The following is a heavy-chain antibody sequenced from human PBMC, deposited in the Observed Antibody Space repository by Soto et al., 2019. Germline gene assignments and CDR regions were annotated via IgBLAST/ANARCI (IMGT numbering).Heavy chain of an antibody. CDR3: ARSRGADFDY. CDR2: IGPAGDT. CDR1: GFTLSNYD. D-gene: IGHD3-10*01. J-gene: IGHJ4*02. V-gene: IGHV3-13*04. Sequence: EVQLVESGGALVQPGGSLRLSCAASGFTLSNYDMHWVRQATGKGLEWVSAIGPAGDTYYPGSVKGRFTISRENAKNSLYLQMNSLRAGDTAVYYCARSRGADFDYWGQGPLVTVSS.